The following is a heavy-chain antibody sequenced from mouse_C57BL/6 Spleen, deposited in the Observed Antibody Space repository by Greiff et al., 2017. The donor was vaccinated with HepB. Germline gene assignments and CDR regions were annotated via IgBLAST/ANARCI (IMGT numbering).Heavy chain of an antibody. CDR1: GYTFTDYE. Sequence: VQLVESGAELVRPGASVTLSCKASGYTFTDYEMHWVKQTPVHGLEWIGAIDPETGGTAYNQKFKGKAILTADKSSSTAYMELRSLTSEDSAVYYCTRGGSVTGFAYWGQGTLVTVSA. J-gene: IGHJ3*01. CDR3: TRGGSVTGFAY. V-gene: IGHV1-15*01. D-gene: IGHD3-2*02. CDR2: IDPETGGT.